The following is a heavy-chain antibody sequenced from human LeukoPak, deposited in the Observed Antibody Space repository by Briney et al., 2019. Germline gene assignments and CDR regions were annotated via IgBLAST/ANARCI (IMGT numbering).Heavy chain of an antibody. J-gene: IGHJ4*02. D-gene: IGHD3-22*01. CDR1: GFTFSSYR. Sequence: GGSLRLSCAASGFTFSSYRMNWVRQAPGKGLEWVSYISRSSSTIHYADSVKGRFIISRDNAKNSLYLQMNSLRDEDTAVYYCARDADSGGYYSYFDCWGQGTLVTVSS. CDR3: ARDADSGGYYSYFDC. CDR2: ISRSSSTI. V-gene: IGHV3-48*02.